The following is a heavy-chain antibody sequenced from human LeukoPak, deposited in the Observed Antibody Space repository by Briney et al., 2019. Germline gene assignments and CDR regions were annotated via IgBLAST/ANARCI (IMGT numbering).Heavy chain of an antibody. CDR3: AKRNGGNSGPFDL. V-gene: IGHV3-23*01. D-gene: IGHD4-23*01. Sequence: PGGSLTLSCAASGFTFSTYALTWVRQAPGKGLEWVSTIGGGGGTYYADSVKGRFTISRDNSKNTLFLQVNSLRAEDTALYYCAKRNGGNSGPFDLWGQGTLVTVSS. J-gene: IGHJ5*02. CDR2: IGGGGGT. CDR1: GFTFSTYA.